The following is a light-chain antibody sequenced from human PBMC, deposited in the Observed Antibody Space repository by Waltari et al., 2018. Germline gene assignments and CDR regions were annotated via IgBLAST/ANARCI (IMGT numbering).Light chain of an antibody. Sequence: AIQMTQSPSFLSASLGDRVTITCRASQGIRTDVGWYQYKSGKAPKLLIYGSSNLQAGVPSRFSGSGSGTDFTLTISSLQPEDFATYFCQQYDTYAFGQGTKVEI. V-gene: IGKV1-6*01. CDR2: GSS. J-gene: IGKJ1*01. CDR1: QGIRTD. CDR3: QQYDTYA.